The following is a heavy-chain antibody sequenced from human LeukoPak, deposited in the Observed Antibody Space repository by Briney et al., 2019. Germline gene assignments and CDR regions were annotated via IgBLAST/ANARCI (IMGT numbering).Heavy chain of an antibody. Sequence: GESLKISCKGSGHSFISYWIGWVRQMPGKGLEWMGIIYPGDSDTRYSPSFQGQVTISADKSISTAYLQWSSLKASDTAMYYCARAYQTITVAGSFSFYFDYWGQGTLVTVSS. J-gene: IGHJ4*02. CDR3: ARAYQTITVAGSFSFYFDY. D-gene: IGHD6-19*01. CDR2: IYPGDSDT. V-gene: IGHV5-51*01. CDR1: GHSFISYW.